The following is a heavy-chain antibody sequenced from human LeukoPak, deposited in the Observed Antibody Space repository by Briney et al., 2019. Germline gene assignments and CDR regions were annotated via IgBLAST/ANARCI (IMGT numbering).Heavy chain of an antibody. Sequence: PVRSLRLSCAASGFTFSSYGIHWVSQAPGKGLEWVAVISYDGSNKYYADSVKGRFTISRDNSKNTLYLQMNSLRAEDTAVYYCAKAPHSELLLIDFWGQGTLVTVSS. CDR1: GFTFSSYG. J-gene: IGHJ4*02. D-gene: IGHD1-14*01. CDR3: AKAPHSELLLIDF. V-gene: IGHV3-30*18. CDR2: ISYDGSNK.